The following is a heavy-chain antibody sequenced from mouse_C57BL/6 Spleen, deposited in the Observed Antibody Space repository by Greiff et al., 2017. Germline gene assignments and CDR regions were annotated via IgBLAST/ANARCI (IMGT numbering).Heavy chain of an antibody. CDR3: ARNYGTVVAYYYAMDY. Sequence: VMLVESGPGLVQPSHSLSITCTVSGFSLTSYGVHWVRQSPGKGLEWLGVIWSGGSTAYNAAFISSLSISKDNSKSQVFFKMNSLQADDTAIYYCARNYGTVVAYYYAMDYWGQGTSVTVSS. J-gene: IGHJ4*01. V-gene: IGHV2-2*01. CDR1: GFSLTSYG. D-gene: IGHD1-1*01. CDR2: IWSGGST.